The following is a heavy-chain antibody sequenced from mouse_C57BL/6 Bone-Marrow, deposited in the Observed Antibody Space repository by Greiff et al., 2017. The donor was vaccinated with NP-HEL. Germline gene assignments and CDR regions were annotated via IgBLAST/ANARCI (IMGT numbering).Heavy chain of an antibody. J-gene: IGHJ2*01. CDR2: INPYNGDT. CDR1: GYSFTGYF. CDR3: ARSTMVTP. Sequence: EVKLQESGPELVKPGDSVKISCKASGYSFTGYFMNWVMQSHGKSLEWIGRINPYNGDTFYNQKFKGKATLTVDKSSSTAHMELRSLTSEDSAVYYCARSTMVTPWGQGTTLTVSS. D-gene: IGHD2-2*01. V-gene: IGHV1-20*01.